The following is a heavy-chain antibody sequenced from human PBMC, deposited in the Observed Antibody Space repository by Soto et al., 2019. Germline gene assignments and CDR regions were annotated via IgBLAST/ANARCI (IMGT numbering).Heavy chain of an antibody. CDR1: GFTFSNYW. Sequence: GGSLRLSCAASGFTFSNYWMHWVRQAPGKGLVWVSRINSDEITTDYADSVKGRFTISRDNTKNTLYLQMNSLRAEDTAVYYCVRDRGYTYGSAFDYWGQGTLVTVSS. CDR3: VRDRGYTYGSAFDY. J-gene: IGHJ4*02. CDR2: INSDEITT. V-gene: IGHV3-74*01. D-gene: IGHD5-18*01.